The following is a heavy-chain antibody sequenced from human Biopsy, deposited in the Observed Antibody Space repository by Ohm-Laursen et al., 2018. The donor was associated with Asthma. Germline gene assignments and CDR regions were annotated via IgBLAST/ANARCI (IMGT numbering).Heavy chain of an antibody. J-gene: IGHJ6*02. CDR2: IIPMYGVP. CDR1: AYIFPRYY. V-gene: IGHV1-69*13. CDR3: ARVDAIMISGDFYFYSGFDL. D-gene: IGHD3-16*01. Sequence: ASVKVSCKASAYIFPRYYISWVRQAPGQGLEWMGGIIPMYGVPKVAQKFQGRVTITADESTSTAYMEMSSLRSEDTAVYYCARVDAIMISGDFYFYSGFDLWGQGTTVRVSS.